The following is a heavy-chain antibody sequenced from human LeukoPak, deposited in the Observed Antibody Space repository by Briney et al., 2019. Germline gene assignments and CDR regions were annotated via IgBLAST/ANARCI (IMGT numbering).Heavy chain of an antibody. CDR3: ARKRFYYDY. Sequence: PSETLSLTCTVSGGSISSYYWSWIRQPPGKGLEWIGYIYYSGSTNYNPSLKSRVTISVDTSRNQFSLKLSSVTAADTAVYFCARKRFYYDYWGQGTLLTVSS. CDR1: GGSISSYY. V-gene: IGHV4-59*08. J-gene: IGHJ4*02. CDR2: IYYSGST.